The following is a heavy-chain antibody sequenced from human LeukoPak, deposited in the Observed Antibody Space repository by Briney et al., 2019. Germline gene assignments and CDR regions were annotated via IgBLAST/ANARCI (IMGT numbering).Heavy chain of an antibody. J-gene: IGHJ4*02. CDR1: GVTITRYG. D-gene: IGHD3-10*01. Sequence: GWLRRSCAASGVTITRYGVSWVRQAAGKGLEWISTIIGSGGDTYYADVVMGRFTVSRDNSKNIVFLELNSLRADDTATYFCAKGRMIWFGEQSDFDYWGQGTLVTVSS. CDR3: AKGRMIWFGEQSDFDY. CDR2: IIGSGGDT. V-gene: IGHV3-23*01.